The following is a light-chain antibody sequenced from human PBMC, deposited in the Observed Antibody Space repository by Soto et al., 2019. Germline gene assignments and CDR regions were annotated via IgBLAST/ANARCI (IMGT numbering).Light chain of an antibody. CDR3: GSWDSSLSAVV. V-gene: IGLV1-51*02. Sequence: QSVLTQPSSLSVAPGQKVTISCSGSSSNIGKNFVSWYQQLPGTAPKLLIYEHIKRPSGIPDRFSGSKSGTSATLGITGLQTGDEADYYCGSWDSSLSAVVFGTGTKVTV. CDR2: EHI. CDR1: SSNIGKNF. J-gene: IGLJ1*01.